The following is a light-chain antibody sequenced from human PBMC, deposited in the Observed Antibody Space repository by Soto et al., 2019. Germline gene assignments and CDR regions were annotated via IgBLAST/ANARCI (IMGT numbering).Light chain of an antibody. J-gene: IGKJ1*01. V-gene: IGKV1-5*01. Sequence: DIQMTQFPSSLSASVGDRVTITCRARQTISTYLNWYQQQSGKAPKLLIYDASSLESGVPSRFSGSGSGTEFTLTISSLQPDDFATYYCQQYNSYSPWTFGQRTKVDI. CDR3: QQYNSYSPWT. CDR1: QTISTY. CDR2: DAS.